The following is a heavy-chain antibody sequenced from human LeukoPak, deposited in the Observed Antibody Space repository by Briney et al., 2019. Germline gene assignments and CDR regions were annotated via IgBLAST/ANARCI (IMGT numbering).Heavy chain of an antibody. CDR1: GFTFSSYW. D-gene: IGHD3-10*01. CDR3: ARRLGLGFGEYSDNWFDP. J-gene: IGHJ5*02. CDR2: IKHDGSEK. Sequence: GGSLRLSCAASGFTFSSYWMSWVRQAPGKGLEWVANIKHDGSEKYYVDSVKGRFTISRDNAKNSLYLQINSLRAEDTAVCYCARRLGLGFGEYSDNWFDPWGQGTLVTVSS. V-gene: IGHV3-7*01.